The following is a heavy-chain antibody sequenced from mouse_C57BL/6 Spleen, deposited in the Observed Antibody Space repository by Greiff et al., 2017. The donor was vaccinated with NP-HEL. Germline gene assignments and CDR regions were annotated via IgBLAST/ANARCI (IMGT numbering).Heavy chain of an antibody. CDR3: ARGSSYGYFDV. CDR2: INYDGSST. V-gene: IGHV5-16*01. J-gene: IGHJ1*03. D-gene: IGHD1-1*01. Sequence: EVKLMESEGGLVQPGRSMKLSCTASGFTFSDYYMAWVRQVPEKGLEWVANINYDGSSTYYLDSLKSRFIISRDNAKNILYLQMSSLKSEDTATYYCARGSSYGYFDVWGTGTTVTVSS. CDR1: GFTFSDYY.